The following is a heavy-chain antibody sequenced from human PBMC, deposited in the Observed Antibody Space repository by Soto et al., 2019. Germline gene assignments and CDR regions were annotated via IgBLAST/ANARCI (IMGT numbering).Heavy chain of an antibody. CDR3: AKVNYYDSSGYYQPDAFDI. Sequence: GGSLRLSCAASGVTFSSNAMSWVRQAPGKGLGWVSAMSGSGGSTYYADSVNGPFTISRDNSNNTLSLQMNSLRAEDTAVYYCAKVNYYDSSGYYQPDAFDIWGQGTMVTVSS. V-gene: IGHV3-23*01. CDR2: MSGSGGST. D-gene: IGHD3-22*01. CDR1: GVTFSSNA. J-gene: IGHJ3*02.